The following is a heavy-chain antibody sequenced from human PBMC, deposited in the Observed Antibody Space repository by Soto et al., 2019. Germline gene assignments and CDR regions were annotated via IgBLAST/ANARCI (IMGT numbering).Heavy chain of an antibody. D-gene: IGHD6-13*01. Sequence: EVQLLESGGGLVQPGGSLRLSCAASGFTFSSYAMSWVRQAPGKGLEWVSAISGSGGSTYYADSVKGRFTISRDNSKNTLSLKMNSLRAEDTAVYYCATTAGTYYYYGMDVWGQGTTVTVPS. CDR3: ATTAGTYYYYGMDV. V-gene: IGHV3-23*01. CDR2: ISGSGGST. J-gene: IGHJ6*02. CDR1: GFTFSSYA.